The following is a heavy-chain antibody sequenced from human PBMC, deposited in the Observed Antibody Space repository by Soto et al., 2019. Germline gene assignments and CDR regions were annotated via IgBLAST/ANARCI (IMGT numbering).Heavy chain of an antibody. Sequence: EVQLVESGGGLVKPGGSLRLSCAASGFTFSNAWMSWVRQAPGKGLEWVGRITSKTDGGTTDYAAPVKSRFTISRDDSKNTLYLQMNSLKTEDTAVYYCTTPPGPTGAFDIWGQGTMVTVSS. CDR1: GFTFSNAW. D-gene: IGHD3-10*01. CDR2: ITSKTDGGTT. V-gene: IGHV3-15*01. J-gene: IGHJ3*02. CDR3: TTPPGPTGAFDI.